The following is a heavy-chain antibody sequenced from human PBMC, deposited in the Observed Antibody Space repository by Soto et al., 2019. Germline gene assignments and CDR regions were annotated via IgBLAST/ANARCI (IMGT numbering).Heavy chain of an antibody. CDR2: IYHSGST. V-gene: IGHV4-4*02. CDR3: AREIAYDSRGYYYYFDD. Sequence: PSETLSLTYSVSGGSISSSNWWSWVRQPPGKGLEWIGEIYHSGSTNYNPSLKSRVTISVDKSKNQFSLKLSSVTAADTAVYYCAREIAYDSRGYYYYFDDGGQGTLVTGS. D-gene: IGHD3-22*01. J-gene: IGHJ4*02. CDR1: GGSISSSNW.